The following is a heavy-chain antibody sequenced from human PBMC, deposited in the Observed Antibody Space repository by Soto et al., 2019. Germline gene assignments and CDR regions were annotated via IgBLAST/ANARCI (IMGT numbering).Heavy chain of an antibody. D-gene: IGHD3-22*01. V-gene: IGHV1-18*01. Sequence: GASVKVSCKASGYTFTSYGISWVRQAPGQGLEWMGWISAYNGNTNYAQKLQGRVTMTTDTSTSTAYMELRSLRSDDTAMYYCARLDSYYYDSSVGAFDFWGQGTMVTVSS. CDR1: GYTFTSYG. CDR3: ARLDSYYYDSSVGAFDF. J-gene: IGHJ3*01. CDR2: ISAYNGNT.